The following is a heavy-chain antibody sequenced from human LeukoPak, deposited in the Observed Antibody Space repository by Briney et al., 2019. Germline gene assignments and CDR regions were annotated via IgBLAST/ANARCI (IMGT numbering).Heavy chain of an antibody. J-gene: IGHJ6*04. Sequence: PGGSLRLSCAASGFTFSSYEMNWVRQAPGKGLEWVSYISSSGSTIYYADSVKGRSTISRDDAKNSLYLQMNSLRAEDTAVYHCAELGITMIGGVWGKGTTVTISS. CDR2: ISSSGSTI. CDR3: AELGITMIGGV. V-gene: IGHV3-48*03. D-gene: IGHD3-10*02. CDR1: GFTFSSYE.